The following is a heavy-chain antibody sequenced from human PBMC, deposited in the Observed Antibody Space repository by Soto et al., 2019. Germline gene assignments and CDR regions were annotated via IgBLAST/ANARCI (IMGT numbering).Heavy chain of an antibody. D-gene: IGHD6-6*01. CDR2: INSVTGDT. V-gene: IGHV1-3*01. CDR1: GYTFTTFA. Sequence: GASVKVSCKASGYTFTTFAMHRVRLAPGQRLEWVGWINSVTGDTKYSQKFQGRVTMTRDTSASTVYMELNSLGSQDTAVYYCARSPRMAARPAYFDYWGQGTLVTFSS. CDR3: ARSPRMAARPAYFDY. J-gene: IGHJ4*02.